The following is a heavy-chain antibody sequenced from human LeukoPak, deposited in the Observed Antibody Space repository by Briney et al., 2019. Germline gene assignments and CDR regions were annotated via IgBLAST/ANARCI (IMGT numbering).Heavy chain of an antibody. D-gene: IGHD3-10*01. CDR1: GFTFSSYA. V-gene: IGHV3-23*01. J-gene: IGHJ3*02. CDR3: AKALQGSGSYYNPGAFDI. CDR2: ISGSCGST. Sequence: GGSLRLSCVASGFTFSSYAMSWLRQAPGKGLEWVSTISGSCGSTYYADSVKGRFTISRDNSKNTLYLQMNSLRAEDTAVYYCAKALQGSGSYYNPGAFDIWGQGTMVTVSS.